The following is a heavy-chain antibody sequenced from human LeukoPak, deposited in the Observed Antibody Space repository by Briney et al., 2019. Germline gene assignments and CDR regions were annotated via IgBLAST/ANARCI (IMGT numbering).Heavy chain of an antibody. CDR2: ISSSSSTL. CDR3: ASRTYSYGFYYFDY. Sequence: GESLRLSCAASGFSFSSYSMNWVRQAPGKGLEWVSYISSSSSTLYYADSVKGRFTITRDNAKNSLYLQMNSLRAEDTAVYYCASRTYSYGFYYFDYWRQGTLVTVSS. CDR1: GFSFSSYS. D-gene: IGHD5-18*01. V-gene: IGHV3-48*01. J-gene: IGHJ4*02.